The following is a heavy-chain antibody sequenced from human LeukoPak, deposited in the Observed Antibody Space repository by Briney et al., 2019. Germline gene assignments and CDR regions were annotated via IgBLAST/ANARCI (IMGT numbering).Heavy chain of an antibody. Sequence: GESLKISCKGSGYSFTSYWIGWVRQMPGKGLEWMGIIYPGDSDTRYSPSFQGQVTISADKSISTAYLQWSSLKASDTAMYYWPKTAYEFWSGQSPFNWFDPWGQGTLVTVSS. CDR2: IYPGDSDT. CDR1: GYSFTSYW. D-gene: IGHD3-3*01. V-gene: IGHV5-51*01. J-gene: IGHJ5*02. CDR3: PKTAYEFWSGQSPFNWFDP.